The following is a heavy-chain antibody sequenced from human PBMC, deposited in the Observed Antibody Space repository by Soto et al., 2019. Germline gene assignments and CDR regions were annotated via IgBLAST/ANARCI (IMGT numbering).Heavy chain of an antibody. CDR3: ARNQYDILPGERAFDI. CDR2: INPNSGGT. J-gene: IGHJ3*02. Sequence: VKVSCKASGYTFTGYYMHWVRQAPGQGLEWMGWINPNSGGTNYAQKFQGWVTMTRDTSISTAYMELSRLRSDDTAVYYCARNQYDILPGERAFDIGGQGKMVTVS. V-gene: IGHV1-2*04. CDR1: GYTFTGYY. D-gene: IGHD3-9*01.